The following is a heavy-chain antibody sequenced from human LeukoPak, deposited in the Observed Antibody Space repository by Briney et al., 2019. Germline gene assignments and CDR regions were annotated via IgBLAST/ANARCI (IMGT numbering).Heavy chain of an antibody. CDR1: GFTFSSYP. D-gene: IGHD3-9*01. Sequence: GGSLRLSCAASGFTFSSYPMTWVRQAPGKGLEWVSVISDSGGSTHYADSVKGRFTISRDNSKNTLYLQMNSLRAEDTAVYYCAKSRMDYDILTGIFDYWGQEALVTVSS. CDR3: AKSRMDYDILTGIFDY. CDR2: ISDSGGST. V-gene: IGHV3-23*01. J-gene: IGHJ4*02.